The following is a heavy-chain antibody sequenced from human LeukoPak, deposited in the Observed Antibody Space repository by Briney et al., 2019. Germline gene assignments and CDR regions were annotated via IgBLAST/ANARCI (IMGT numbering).Heavy chain of an antibody. J-gene: IGHJ6*02. V-gene: IGHV1-2*02. Sequence: ASVKVSCKASGYTFTGYYMHWVRQAPGQGLEWMGWINPNSGSTNYAQKFQGRVTMTRDTYISKAYMEVSRLTSDDTDVYYCARGRAGEQWPYYYGMDVWGRGTTDSVSS. CDR1: GYTFTGYY. CDR3: ARGRAGEQWPYYYGMDV. CDR2: INPNSGST. D-gene: IGHD6-19*01.